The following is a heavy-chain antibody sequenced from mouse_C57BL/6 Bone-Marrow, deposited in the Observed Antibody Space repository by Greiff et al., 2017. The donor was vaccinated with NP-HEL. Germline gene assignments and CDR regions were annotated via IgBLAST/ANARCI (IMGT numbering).Heavy chain of an antibody. CDR2: INPSNGGT. J-gene: IGHJ2*01. V-gene: IGHV1-53*01. Sequence: QVHVKQPGTELVKPGASVKLSCKASGYTFTSYWMHWVKQRPGQGLEWIGNINPSNGGTNYNEKFKSKATLTVDKSSSTAYMQLSSLTSEDSAVYYCASGAYYSNYFDYWGQGTTLTVSS. CDR3: ASGAYYSNYFDY. D-gene: IGHD2-5*01. CDR1: GYTFTSYW.